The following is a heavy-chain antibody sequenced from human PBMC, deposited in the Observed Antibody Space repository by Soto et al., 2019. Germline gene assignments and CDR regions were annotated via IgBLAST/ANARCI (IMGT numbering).Heavy chain of an antibody. Sequence: PSETLSLTCTVSGGSISSSSHYWGWIRQPPGKGLEWIGSIYYSGSTYYNPSLKSRVTMSLDTSKNQFSMKLSSVTAADTAVYYCARLIWFRESGNWFDPWGQGTPVTVSS. CDR2: IYYSGST. CDR1: GGSISSSSHY. J-gene: IGHJ5*02. D-gene: IGHD3-10*01. CDR3: ARLIWFRESGNWFDP. V-gene: IGHV4-39*07.